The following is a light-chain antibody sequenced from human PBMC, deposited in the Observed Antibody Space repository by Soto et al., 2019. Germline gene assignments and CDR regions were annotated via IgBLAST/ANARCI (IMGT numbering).Light chain of an antibody. CDR1: RDDIGAYDY. J-gene: IGLJ1*01. CDR2: EVT. CDR3: NSYTNSSAVV. Sequence: QSVLTQPASVSGSPGQSITISCAGTRDDIGAYDYVSWYQQHPGNAPKLLVYEVTNRPSGVSDRFSGSKSGNTASLTISGLQAEDEADYYCNSYTNSSAVVFGRGKKVTVL. V-gene: IGLV2-14*01.